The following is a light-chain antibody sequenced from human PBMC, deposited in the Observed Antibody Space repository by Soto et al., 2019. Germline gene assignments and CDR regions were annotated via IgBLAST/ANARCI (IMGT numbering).Light chain of an antibody. CDR3: QQYDSSRHT. Sequence: EIVLTQSPGTLSLSPGERATLSCRASQSISSSYLAWYQQKPGQAPRLLFYGASSRASGVPDRFSGSGSGTDFTLTISRLQSEDFAVYYCQQYDSSRHTFGPGTKVDIK. CDR1: QSISSSY. V-gene: IGKV3-20*01. J-gene: IGKJ3*01. CDR2: GAS.